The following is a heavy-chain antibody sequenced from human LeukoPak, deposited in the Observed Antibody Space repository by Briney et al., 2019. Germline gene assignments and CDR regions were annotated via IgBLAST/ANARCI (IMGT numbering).Heavy chain of an antibody. D-gene: IGHD6-13*01. V-gene: IGHV3-30*18. CDR2: ISYDGGNK. CDR3: AKDGVDSSSWYYFDY. CDR1: GFTFSSYG. J-gene: IGHJ4*02. Sequence: GGSLRLSCAASGFTFSSYGMHWVRQAPGKGLEWVAVISYDGGNKYYADSVKGRFTISRDNSKNTLYLQMNSLRAEDTAVYYCAKDGVDSSSWYYFDYWGQGTLVTVSS.